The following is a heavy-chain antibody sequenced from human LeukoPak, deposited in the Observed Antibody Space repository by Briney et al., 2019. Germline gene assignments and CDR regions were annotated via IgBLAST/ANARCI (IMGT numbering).Heavy chain of an antibody. CDR2: IYPTDSDT. CDR1: GYSFTTYW. V-gene: IGHV5-51*01. CDR3: VRRVAVAGTAWFVFDY. D-gene: IGHD6-13*01. Sequence: GESLKISCKGCGYSFTTYWIGWVRQMPGKGLEWMGIIYPTDSDTRYSPSFQGQVTISADKSISIAYLHWGSLKASDTATYYSVRRVAVAGTAWFVFDYWGQGTLVTVSS. J-gene: IGHJ4*02.